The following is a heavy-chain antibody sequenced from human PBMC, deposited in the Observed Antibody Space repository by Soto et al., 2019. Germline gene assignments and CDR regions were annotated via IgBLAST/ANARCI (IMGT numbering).Heavy chain of an antibody. D-gene: IGHD2-15*01. Sequence: QVQLQESGPGLVKPSGTLSLTCAVSGGSISSSNWWSWVRQPPGKGLEWIGEIYQSGSTNDNPSLKSRVNISVAKSKNQFSLKLSSVTAADTAVYYCARVGYCSGGSCSGIANWGQGTLVTVSS. CDR1: GGSISSSNW. J-gene: IGHJ4*02. CDR2: IYQSGST. CDR3: ARVGYCSGGSCSGIAN. V-gene: IGHV4-4*02.